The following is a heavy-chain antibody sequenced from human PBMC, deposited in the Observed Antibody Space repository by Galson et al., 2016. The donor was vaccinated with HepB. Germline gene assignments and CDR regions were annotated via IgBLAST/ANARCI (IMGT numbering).Heavy chain of an antibody. J-gene: IGHJ4*02. CDR2: IKEDGTEK. D-gene: IGHD2-2*03. Sequence: SLRLSCAASGFTFNNYWMTWVRQVPGKGLEWVANIKEDGTEKHYVDSVKGRFTISRDNAKNTLYLQMNSLRAEDTAVYYCAKGRSGLDMMFDCWGQGTLVTVSS. V-gene: IGHV3-7*03. CDR3: AKGRSGLDMMFDC. CDR1: GFTFNNYW.